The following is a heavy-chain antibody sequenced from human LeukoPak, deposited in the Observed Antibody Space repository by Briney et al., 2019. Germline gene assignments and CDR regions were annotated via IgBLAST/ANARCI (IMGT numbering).Heavy chain of an antibody. CDR3: EGYYDSSGSALDY. D-gene: IGHD3-22*01. V-gene: IGHV3-30*02. CDR1: GFIFSSYG. CDR2: IRYDGTNK. J-gene: IGHJ4*02. Sequence: PGGSLRLSCAASGFIFSSYGMHWVRQAPGKGLEWVAFIRYDGTNKYYADSVKGRFTISRDNSKNTLYLQMNSLRAEDTAVYYCEGYYDSSGSALDYWGQGTLVTASS.